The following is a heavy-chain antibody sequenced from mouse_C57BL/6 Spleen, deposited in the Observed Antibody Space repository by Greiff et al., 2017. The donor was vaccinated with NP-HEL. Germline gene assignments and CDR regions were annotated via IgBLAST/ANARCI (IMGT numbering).Heavy chain of an antibody. Sequence: EVQRVESGGDLVKPGGSLKLSCAASGFTFSSYGMSWVRQTPDKRLEWVATISSGGSYTYYPDSVKGRFTISRDNAKNTLNLQMSSLKSEDTAMYYCAEQVITTVVAPFDVWGTGTTVTVSS. D-gene: IGHD1-1*01. V-gene: IGHV5-6*01. J-gene: IGHJ1*03. CDR1: GFTFSSYG. CDR2: ISSGGSYT. CDR3: AEQVITTVVAPFDV.